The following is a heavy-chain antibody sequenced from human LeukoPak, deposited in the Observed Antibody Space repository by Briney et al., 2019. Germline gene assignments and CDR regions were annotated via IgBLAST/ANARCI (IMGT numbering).Heavy chain of an antibody. D-gene: IGHD5-18*01. CDR2: INPNSGGT. CDR3: ARVHSYGTYSLHY. V-gene: IGHV1-2*02. Sequence: ASVKVSCKASGYTFTGYYMHWVRQAPGQGLEWMGWINPNSGGTNYAQKFQGRVTMTRDTSISTACMELSRLRSDDTAVYYCARVHSYGTYSLHYWGQGTLVTVSS. J-gene: IGHJ4*02. CDR1: GYTFTGYY.